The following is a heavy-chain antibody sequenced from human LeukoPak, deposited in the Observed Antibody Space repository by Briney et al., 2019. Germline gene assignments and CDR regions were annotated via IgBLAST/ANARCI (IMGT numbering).Heavy chain of an antibody. D-gene: IGHD6-19*01. CDR2: INHSGST. Sequence: PSETLSLTCAVYGGSFSGYYWSWIRQPPGKGLEWIGEINHSGSTNYNPSLKSRVTISVDTSKNQLSLKLSSVTAADTAVYYCARQSVAGTFDYWGQGTLVTVSS. J-gene: IGHJ4*02. CDR3: ARQSVAGTFDY. CDR1: GGSFSGYY. V-gene: IGHV4-34*01.